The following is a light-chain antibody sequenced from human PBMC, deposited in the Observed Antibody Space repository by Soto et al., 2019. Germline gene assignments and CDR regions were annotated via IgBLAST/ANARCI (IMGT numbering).Light chain of an antibody. CDR3: QQSYSTPPT. V-gene: IGKV1-39*01. Sequence: DIQMNQSPSSLSASVGDRVTITCRASQSISSYLNWYQQKPGKAPKLLIYAASSLQSGVPSRFSGSGSGTDFTLTISSLQPEDFATYYCQQSYSTPPTFGQGTMVDI. CDR1: QSISSY. CDR2: AAS. J-gene: IGKJ1*01.